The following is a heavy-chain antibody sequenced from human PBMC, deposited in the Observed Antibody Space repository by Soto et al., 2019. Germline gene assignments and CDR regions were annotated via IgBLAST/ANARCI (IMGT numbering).Heavy chain of an antibody. V-gene: IGHV4-39*01. CDR3: ATFLAHRSFDY. Sequence: QLQLQESGPGLVTPSETLSLTCTVSGGSISSTYYFWGWIRQPPGKGLEWIGSIYYTGSTYYNPSLKSRVTISVDTSRNHYSLKLNSVTAADTGVYYSATFLAHRSFDYWGQGTLVTVSS. J-gene: IGHJ4*02. CDR1: GGSISSTYYF. CDR2: IYYTGST.